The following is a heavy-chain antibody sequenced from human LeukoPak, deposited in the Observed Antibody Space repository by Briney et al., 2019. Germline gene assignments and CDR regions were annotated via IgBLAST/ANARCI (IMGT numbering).Heavy chain of an antibody. CDR2: INSDWSTT. CDR3: ARGSSGYSTT. J-gene: IGHJ5*02. Sequence: GGSLRLSCAASGFTLSSYWMHWVRQAPGKGLVWVSRINSDWSTTNYEDSVQGRFSIYRDNDKNTLYLQMNSLRAEDTAVYYCARGSSGYSTTWGQGTLVTVSS. D-gene: IGHD6-13*01. CDR1: GFTLSSYW. V-gene: IGHV3-74*01.